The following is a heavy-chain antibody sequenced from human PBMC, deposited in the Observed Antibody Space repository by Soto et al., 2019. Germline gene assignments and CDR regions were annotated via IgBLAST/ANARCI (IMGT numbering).Heavy chain of an antibody. J-gene: IGHJ4*02. Sequence: GGSLSLFSAPSWFAFSHFGMRWVRQAPGKGLAWVAAVSYDGNIKYYADSVKGRFTISRDNSKNTLFLQMNSLRPEDTAVYYCAKFWGPVTALVDDYWGQGTLVTVSS. CDR2: VSYDGNIK. CDR1: WFAFSHFG. D-gene: IGHD3-16*01. V-gene: IGHV3-30*18. CDR3: AKFWGPVTALVDDY.